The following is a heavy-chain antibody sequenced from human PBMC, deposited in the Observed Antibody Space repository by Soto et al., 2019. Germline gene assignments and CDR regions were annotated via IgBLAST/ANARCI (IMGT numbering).Heavy chain of an antibody. Sequence: SETLSLTCTVSGGSLSSYYWSWIQQPPGKGLEWIGYIYYSGSTNYNPSLKSRVTISVDTSKNQFSLKLTSVTAADTAVYDCVGHYDILNEGYFDYWGQGTLVTVS. J-gene: IGHJ4*02. D-gene: IGHD3-9*01. CDR3: VGHYDILNEGYFDY. V-gene: IGHV4-59*01. CDR1: GGSLSSYY. CDR2: IYYSGST.